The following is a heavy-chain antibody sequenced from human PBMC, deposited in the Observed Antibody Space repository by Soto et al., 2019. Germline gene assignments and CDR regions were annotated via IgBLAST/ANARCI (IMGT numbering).Heavy chain of an antibody. D-gene: IGHD3-16*02. CDR3: AKDRIWGSYRPYAFDI. CDR1: GLTFDDYA. CDR2: ISWNSGSI. J-gene: IGHJ3*02. Sequence: GGSLRLSCAASGLTFDDYAMHWVRQAPGKGLEWVSGISWNSGSIGYAASVKGRFTIARDNDKNSLYLQMNSLGAEDTALYYCAKDRIWGSYRPYAFDIWGQGTMVTVSS. V-gene: IGHV3-9*01.